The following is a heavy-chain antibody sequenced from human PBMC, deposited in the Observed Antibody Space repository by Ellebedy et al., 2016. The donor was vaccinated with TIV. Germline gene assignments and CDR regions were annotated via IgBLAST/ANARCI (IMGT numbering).Heavy chain of an antibody. J-gene: IGHJ4*02. Sequence: ASVKVSCKASGYNFTDYYIHWVRQAPGQGLEWMRWINPNRGGTNYAQKFQGWVTMTRDTSISTAYMELSRLTSDDTAVYYCARDGAVTTVFDYWGQGTLVTVSS. CDR3: ARDGAVTTVFDY. D-gene: IGHD4-17*01. V-gene: IGHV1-2*04. CDR1: GYNFTDYY. CDR2: INPNRGGT.